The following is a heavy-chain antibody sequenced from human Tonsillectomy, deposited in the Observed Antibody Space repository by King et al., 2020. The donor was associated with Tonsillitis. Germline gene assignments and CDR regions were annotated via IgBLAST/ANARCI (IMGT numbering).Heavy chain of an antibody. D-gene: IGHD2-2*01. J-gene: IGHJ6*02. CDR1: GFTFSSYG. Sequence: VQLVESGGGVVQPGRSLRLSCAASGFTFSSYGMRWVRQAPGKGLEWVAVISYDGSNKYYADSVKGRFTISRDNSKNTLYLQMNSLRAEDTAVYYCAKGHQFYHTLVDVWGQGTTVTVSS. V-gene: IGHV3-30*18. CDR3: AKGHQFYHTLVDV. CDR2: ISYDGSNK.